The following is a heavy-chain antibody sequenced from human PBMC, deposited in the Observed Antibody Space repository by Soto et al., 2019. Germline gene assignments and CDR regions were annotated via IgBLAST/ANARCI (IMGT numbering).Heavy chain of an antibody. V-gene: IGHV3-30-3*01. CDR1: GFTFSNYA. D-gene: IGHD5-18*01. J-gene: IGHJ4*02. CDR2: LSYDGNNV. Sequence: QVQLVESGGGVVQPGRSLRLSCAASGFTFSNYAIHWVRQAPGKGLEWVAVLSYDGNNVHYADSVKGRFTVSRDNSRNTLFLQMNRLRAEDTALYYCARGPSGDAAMVTNYFDYWGQGTLVTVSS. CDR3: ARGPSGDAAMVTNYFDY.